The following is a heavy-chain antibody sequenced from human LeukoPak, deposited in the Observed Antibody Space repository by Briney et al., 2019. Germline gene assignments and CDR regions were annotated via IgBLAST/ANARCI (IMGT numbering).Heavy chain of an antibody. CDR1: GGSFSGYY. V-gene: IGHV4-34*01. D-gene: IGHD3-3*01. CDR3: ARNFWSGYYDTSRNCWFDP. J-gene: IGHJ5*02. Sequence: SETLSLTCAVYGGSFSGYYWSWIRQPPGKGLEWIGEINHSGSTSYNPSLESRVTISVDTSKNQFSLKLSSVTAADTAVYYCARNFWSGYYDTSRNCWFDPWGQGTLVTVSS. CDR2: INHSGST.